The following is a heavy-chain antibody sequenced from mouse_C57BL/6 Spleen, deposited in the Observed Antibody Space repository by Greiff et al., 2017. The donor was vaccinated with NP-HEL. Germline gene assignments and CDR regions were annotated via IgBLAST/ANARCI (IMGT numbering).Heavy chain of an antibody. Sequence: QVQLKQPGTELVKPGASVKLSCKASGYTFTSYWMHWVKQRPGQGLAWIGNINPSNGGTNYNEKLKSKATLTVDKSSSTAYMQLSSLTSEDSAVYYCASSSGYASFAYWGQGTLVTVSA. D-gene: IGHD3-2*02. CDR2: INPSNGGT. CDR1: GYTFTSYW. CDR3: ASSSGYASFAY. V-gene: IGHV1-53*01. J-gene: IGHJ3*01.